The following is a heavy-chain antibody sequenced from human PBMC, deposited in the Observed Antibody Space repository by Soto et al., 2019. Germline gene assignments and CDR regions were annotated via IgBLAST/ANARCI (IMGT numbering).Heavy chain of an antibody. Sequence: QVRLQESGPGLVKPSETLSLTCTVSGDSIGSVKYHWGWIRQSPGKGLEWIGSMYSTGSTQYNPSLTSRVTMSVATSTNQFSLKLRSVTAADTAIYYCAIRPVRVGNSGVGFDPWGQGTLVTVSS. J-gene: IGHJ5*02. D-gene: IGHD2-15*01. CDR1: GDSIGSVKYH. CDR3: AIRPVRVGNSGVGFDP. V-gene: IGHV4-39*01. CDR2: MYSTGST.